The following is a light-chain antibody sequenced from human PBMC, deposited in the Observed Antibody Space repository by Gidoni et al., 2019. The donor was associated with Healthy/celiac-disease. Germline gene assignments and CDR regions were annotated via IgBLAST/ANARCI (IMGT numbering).Light chain of an antibody. Sequence: EIVMTQSPATLSVSPGERATLSCRASQSVSSNLAWYQQKPGQDPRLLIYDASTRATGIPARFSGSGSGTEFTLTISSLQSEDFAVYYCQQHNNWPPFTFGQGTKLEIK. CDR3: QQHNNWPPFT. CDR1: QSVSSN. J-gene: IGKJ5*01. V-gene: IGKV3-15*01. CDR2: DAS.